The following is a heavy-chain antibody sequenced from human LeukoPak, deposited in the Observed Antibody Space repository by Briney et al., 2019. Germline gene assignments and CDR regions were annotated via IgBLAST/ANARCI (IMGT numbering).Heavy chain of an antibody. CDR1: DDSVNSNGYY. CDR2: VDYTGST. Sequence: PSETLSLTCTVSDDSVNSNGYYWGWIRQSPGKGPEWIGNVDYTGSTFYNPSLKSRLTISVDTSKILFSLKLTSMTAADTAVYYCARSTGLYFDYWGQGTLVTVSS. CDR3: ARSTGLYFDY. V-gene: IGHV4-39*01. D-gene: IGHD6-19*01. J-gene: IGHJ4*02.